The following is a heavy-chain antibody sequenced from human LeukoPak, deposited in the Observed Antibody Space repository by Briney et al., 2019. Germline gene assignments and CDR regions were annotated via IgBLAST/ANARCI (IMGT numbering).Heavy chain of an antibody. CDR3: ARAIYSGYDAFDI. CDR1: GGSISSYY. CDR2: TYYSGST. V-gene: IGHV4-59*01. Sequence: SETLSLTCTVSGGSISSYYWSWIRQPPGKGLEWIGYTYYSGSTNYNPSLKSRVTISVDTSKDQFSLKLSSVTAADTAVYYCARAIYSGYDAFDIWGQGTMVTVSS. J-gene: IGHJ3*02. D-gene: IGHD5-12*01.